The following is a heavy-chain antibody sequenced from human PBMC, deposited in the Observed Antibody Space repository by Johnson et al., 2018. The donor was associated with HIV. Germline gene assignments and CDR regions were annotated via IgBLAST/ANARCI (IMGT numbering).Heavy chain of an antibody. D-gene: IGHD6-6*01. CDR1: GFTFSNYG. V-gene: IGHV3-33*06. Sequence: VQLVESGGGVVQPGRSLRLSCAASGFTFSNYGIHWVRQAPGKGLECVAVIWYDGSNKYYADSVKGRFTISRDNSKNTLYLQMNSLRAEDTAVYYCAKVAYSSSYLDAFDIWGQGTMVTVSS. CDR3: AKVAYSSSYLDAFDI. CDR2: IWYDGSNK. J-gene: IGHJ3*02.